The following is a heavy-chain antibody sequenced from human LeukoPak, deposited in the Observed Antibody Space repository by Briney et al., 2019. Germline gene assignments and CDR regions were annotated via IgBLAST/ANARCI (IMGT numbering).Heavy chain of an antibody. CDR3: ARGKEVVVVYYMDV. V-gene: IGHV1-8*01. D-gene: IGHD2-2*01. CDR1: GYAFTSYD. J-gene: IGHJ6*03. CDR2: MNPNSGNT. Sequence: ASVKVSCKASGYAFTSYDINWVRQATGQGLEWMGWMNPNSGNTGYAQKFQGRVTMTRNTSISTAYMELSSLRSEDTAVYYCARGKEVVVVYYMDVWGKGTTVTVSS.